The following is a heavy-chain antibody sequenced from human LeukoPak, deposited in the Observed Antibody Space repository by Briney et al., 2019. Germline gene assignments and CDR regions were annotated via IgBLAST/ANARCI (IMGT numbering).Heavy chain of an antibody. J-gene: IGHJ4*02. Sequence: ASVKVSCKASGYTFTSYGISWVRQAPGQGLEWMGWISAYNGNTNYAQKLQGRVTMTTDTSTSTAYMELRSLRSDDTAVYYCARGPMGYDSSGYYYPTTPYFDYWGQGTLVTVSS. CDR2: ISAYNGNT. V-gene: IGHV1-18*01. D-gene: IGHD3-22*01. CDR3: ARGPMGYDSSGYYYPTTPYFDY. CDR1: GYTFTSYG.